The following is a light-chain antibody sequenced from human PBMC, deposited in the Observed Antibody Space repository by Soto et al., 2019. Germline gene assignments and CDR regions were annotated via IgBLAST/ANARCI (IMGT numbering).Light chain of an antibody. CDR2: DVS. J-gene: IGLJ2*01. CDR3: ISYTSSSTHVV. V-gene: IGLV2-14*01. CDR1: SSDFGGYNY. Sequence: QSALTQPASVSGSPGQSITISCTGTSSDFGGYNYVSWYQQHPGKAPKLMIYDVSNRPSGVSNRFSGSKSGNTASLTISGLQAEDEADYYCISYTSSSTHVVFGGGTKLTVL.